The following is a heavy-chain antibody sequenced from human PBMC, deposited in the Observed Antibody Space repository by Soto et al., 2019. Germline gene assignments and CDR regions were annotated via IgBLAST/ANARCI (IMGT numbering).Heavy chain of an antibody. CDR2: MYSGGGT. CDR1: GFTVGNNY. J-gene: IGHJ6*02. CDR3: TQSPSVSV. D-gene: IGHD6-19*01. V-gene: IGHV3-53*01. Sequence: EVHLVESGGGLIQPGGSLRLSCAASGFTVGNNYMNWVRQAPGKGLEWVSLMYSGGGTYYADSVKVRFTMSRDSSKNTLDLPLNSLRAEDTAMYYFTQSPSVSVWGQGTTVTVSS.